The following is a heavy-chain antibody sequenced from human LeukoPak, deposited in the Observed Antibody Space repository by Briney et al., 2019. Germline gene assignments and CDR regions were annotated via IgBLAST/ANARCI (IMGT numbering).Heavy chain of an antibody. Sequence: ASVKVSCKASGYTLTGYYMHWVRQAPGQGLEWMGWINPNSGGTNYAQKFQGRVTMTRDTSISTAYMELSRLRSDDTAVYYCAREHVDTAMATMYYFDYWGQGTLVTVSS. J-gene: IGHJ4*02. CDR1: GYTLTGYY. CDR2: INPNSGGT. D-gene: IGHD5-18*01. V-gene: IGHV1-2*02. CDR3: AREHVDTAMATMYYFDY.